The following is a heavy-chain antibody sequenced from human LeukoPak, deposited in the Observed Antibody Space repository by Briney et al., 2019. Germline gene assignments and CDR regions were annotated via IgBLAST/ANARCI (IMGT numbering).Heavy chain of an antibody. CDR2: VDSSGIST. CDR1: GFTFSTYA. Sequence: GGSLRLSCAASGFTFSTYAMTWVRQAPGKGLEWVSSVDSSGISTYYADSVKGRFTISRDNSKNTLYLQMNSLRAEDTAVYYCARTMVRGVTSLSHFDYWGQGTLVTVSS. V-gene: IGHV3-23*05. CDR3: ARTMVRGVTSLSHFDY. D-gene: IGHD3-10*01. J-gene: IGHJ4*02.